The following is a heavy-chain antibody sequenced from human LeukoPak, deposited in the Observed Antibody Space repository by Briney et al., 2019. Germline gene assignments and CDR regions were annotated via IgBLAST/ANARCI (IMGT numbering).Heavy chain of an antibody. CDR3: ARRYIAVAEDYFDY. J-gene: IGHJ4*02. Sequence: SETLSLTCTVSGGSISSSSYYWGWIRQPPGKGLEWIGSIYYSGSTYYNPSLKSRVTISVDTSKNQFSLKLSSVTAADTAVYYCARRYIAVAEDYFDYWGQGTLVTVSS. CDR2: IYYSGST. CDR1: GGSISSSSYY. D-gene: IGHD6-19*01. V-gene: IGHV4-39*07.